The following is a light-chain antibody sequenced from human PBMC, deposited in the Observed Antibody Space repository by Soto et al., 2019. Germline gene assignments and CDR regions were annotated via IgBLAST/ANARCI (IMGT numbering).Light chain of an antibody. J-gene: IGKJ4*01. V-gene: IGKV2D-29*01. Sequence: DVVMPQTPLSLSVTPGPPASISCKSSQSLLHTDGNPYLYWYLQKPGHPPQPLISQVFNRFSVVPDRFRGSGSGTAFTLKISRVEAEDVVTYYCMQAIQPLLCVGGGTKVEI. CDR2: QVF. CDR3: MQAIQPLLC. CDR1: QSLLHTDGNPY.